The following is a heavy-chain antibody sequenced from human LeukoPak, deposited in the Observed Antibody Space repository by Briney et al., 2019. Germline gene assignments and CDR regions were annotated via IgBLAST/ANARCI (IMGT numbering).Heavy chain of an antibody. CDR3: ARHPRSCSGGGTCYSWFDA. V-gene: IGHV4-59*08. J-gene: IGHJ5*02. Sequence: NPSETLSLTCSVSGDSISSYYWSWIRQPPGKGLEWIGYIYSSGSTNYNPSLKSRVTISIDTSRNKFSLTVHSVTAADTAMYYCARHPRSCSGGGTCYSWFDASGQGTLVTVSS. CDR1: GDSISSYY. D-gene: IGHD2-15*01. CDR2: IYSSGST.